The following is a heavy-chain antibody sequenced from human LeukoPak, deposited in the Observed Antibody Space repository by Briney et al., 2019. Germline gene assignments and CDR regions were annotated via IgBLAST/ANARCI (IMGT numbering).Heavy chain of an antibody. Sequence: XHXXRQAPGQGLEWMGIINPSGGSTSYAQKFQGRVTMTRDTSTSTVYMELSSLRSEDTAVYYCARTGYYYDSSGYSYYYGMDVWGQGTTVTVSS. CDR2: INPSGGST. CDR3: ARTGYYYDSSGYSYYYGMDV. V-gene: IGHV1-46*01. D-gene: IGHD3-22*01. J-gene: IGHJ6*02.